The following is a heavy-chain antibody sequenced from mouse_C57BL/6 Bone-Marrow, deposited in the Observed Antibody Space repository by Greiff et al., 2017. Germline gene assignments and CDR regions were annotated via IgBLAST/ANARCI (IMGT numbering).Heavy chain of an antibody. J-gene: IGHJ2*01. D-gene: IGHD1-1*01. CDR3: ARRGITTVVDFDY. CDR2: IYPGDGDT. CDR1: GYAFSSSW. Sequence: VQLQQSGPELVKPGASVQISCKASGYAFSSSWMNWVKQRPGKGLEWIGRIYPGDGDTNYNGKFKGKATLTADKSSSTAYMQLSSLTSEDSAVYFWARRGITTVVDFDYWGQGTTLTVSA. V-gene: IGHV1-82*01.